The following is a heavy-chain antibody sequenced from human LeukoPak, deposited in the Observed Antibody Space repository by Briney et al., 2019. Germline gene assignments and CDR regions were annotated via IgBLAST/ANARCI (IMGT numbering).Heavy chain of an antibody. CDR3: AREPPHYYGSGSYFDY. CDR2: ISHDGSNK. CDR1: GFIFSSYG. V-gene: IGHV3-30-3*01. Sequence: GGSLRLSCAASGFIFSSYGMHWVRQAPGKGLEWVAVISHDGSNKYYADSVKGRFTISRDNSKNTLYLQMNSLRAEDTAVYYCAREPPHYYGSGSYFDYWGQGTLVTVSS. D-gene: IGHD3-10*01. J-gene: IGHJ4*02.